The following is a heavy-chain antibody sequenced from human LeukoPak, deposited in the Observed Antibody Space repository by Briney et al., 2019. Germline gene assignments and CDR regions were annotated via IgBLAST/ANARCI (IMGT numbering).Heavy chain of an antibody. Sequence: SETLSLTCTASGVTIRSYPWSWIRQSPGKALEWIAYMNSRGDTKYNTSLKSRVTISMDTPKNKFSLKVSSVTDADTALYFCARTSSNGSADYWGQGTQVTVSA. V-gene: IGHV4-59*08. J-gene: IGHJ4*02. CDR2: MNSRGDT. D-gene: IGHD2-8*01. CDR1: GVTIRSYP. CDR3: ARTSSNGSADY.